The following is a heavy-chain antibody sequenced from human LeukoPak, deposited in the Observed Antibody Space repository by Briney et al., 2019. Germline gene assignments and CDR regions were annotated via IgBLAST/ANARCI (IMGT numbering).Heavy chain of an antibody. CDR2: INPNSGGT. CDR3: ARDALTRRDYDILTGYYYMDV. V-gene: IGHV1-2*02. J-gene: IGHJ6*03. Sequence: ASVKVSCKASGYTFTGYYMHWVRQAPGQGLEWTGWINPNSGGTNYAQKFQGRVAMTRDTSISTAYMELSRLRSDDTAVYYCARDALTRRDYDILTGYYYMDVWGKGTTVTISS. D-gene: IGHD3-9*01. CDR1: GYTFTGYY.